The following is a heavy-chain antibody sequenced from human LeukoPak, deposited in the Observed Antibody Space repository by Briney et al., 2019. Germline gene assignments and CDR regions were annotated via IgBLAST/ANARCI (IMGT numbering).Heavy chain of an antibody. J-gene: IGHJ6*03. V-gene: IGHV3-20*04. D-gene: IGHD6-6*01. CDR1: GFTFDDYA. CDR2: INWNGRIT. CDR3: ARVRRSSSHYYYYMDV. Sequence: GESLRLSCAASGFTFDDYAMNWVRQVPGRGLEWVSGINWNGRITEYADSVKDRFTISRDNAKNSLYLQMNSLRAEDTAVYYCARVRRSSSHYYYYMDVWGKGTTVTVSS.